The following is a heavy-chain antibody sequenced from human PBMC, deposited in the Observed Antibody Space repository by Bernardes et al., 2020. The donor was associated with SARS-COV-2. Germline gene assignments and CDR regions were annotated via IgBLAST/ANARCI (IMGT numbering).Heavy chain of an antibody. J-gene: IGHJ5*02. CDR2: INYSGNT. V-gene: IGHV4-59*12. CDR3: ARGASFGFLSGYSFGRGGPFDP. CDR1: GGSISTYY. D-gene: IGHD3-3*01. Sequence: TLSLTCTVSGGSISTYYWNWIRQPPGKGLEWIGYINYSGNTNYSPSLKSRVTISVDPSNNQFSLKLSSVIAADTAVYYCARGASFGFLSGYSFGRGGPFDPWGQGVLVTVAS.